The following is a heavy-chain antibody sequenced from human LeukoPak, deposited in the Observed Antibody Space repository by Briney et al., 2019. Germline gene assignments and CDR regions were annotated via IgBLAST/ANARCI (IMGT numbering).Heavy chain of an antibody. J-gene: IGHJ5*02. CDR3: ARGGPQPRFDP. CDR1: GYSFVGYG. Sequence: ASVKVSCKASGYSFVGYGITWVRQAPGQGLEWMGWISAYNGNTNYAQKLQGRVTMTTDTSTSTAYMELRSLRSDDTAVYYCARGGPQPRFDPWGQGTLVTVSS. V-gene: IGHV1-18*01. CDR2: ISAYNGNT.